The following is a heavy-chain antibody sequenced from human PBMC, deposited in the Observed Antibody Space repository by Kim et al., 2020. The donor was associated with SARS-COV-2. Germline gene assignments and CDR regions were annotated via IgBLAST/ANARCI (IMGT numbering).Heavy chain of an antibody. CDR1: GFTFSSYA. CDR3: AKLPAMVTHWYFDL. D-gene: IGHD5-18*01. Sequence: GGSLRLSRAASGFTFSSYAMSWVRQAPGKGLEWVSVIYSGGSSTYYADSVKGRFTISRDNSKNTLYLQMNSLRAEDTAVYYCAKLPAMVTHWYFDLWGRGTLVTVSS. V-gene: IGHV3-23*03. J-gene: IGHJ2*01. CDR2: IYSGGSST.